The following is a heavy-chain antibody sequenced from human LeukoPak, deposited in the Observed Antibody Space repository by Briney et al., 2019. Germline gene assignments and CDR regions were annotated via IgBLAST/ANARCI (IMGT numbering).Heavy chain of an antibody. V-gene: IGHV4-39*01. CDR2: IYYSGST. CDR1: GGSISSSSCY. Sequence: SETLSLTCTVSGGSISSSSCYWGWIRQPPGKGLEWIGSIYYSGSTYYNPSLKSRVTISVDTSKNQFSLKLSSVTAADTAVYYCARPIAAAGHYYFDYWGQGTLVTVSS. J-gene: IGHJ4*02. CDR3: ARPIAAAGHYYFDY. D-gene: IGHD6-13*01.